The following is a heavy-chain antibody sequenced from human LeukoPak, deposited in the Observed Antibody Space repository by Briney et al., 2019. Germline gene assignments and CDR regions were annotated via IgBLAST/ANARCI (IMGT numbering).Heavy chain of an antibody. CDR3: ADPPSDY. J-gene: IGHJ4*02. CDR1: GFKFNEKW. Sequence: GGSLRLSCVACGFKFNEKWMTWVRQAPGKGLEWVANINQDGNEQFYVDSVNGRFTISRDNAKNSLYLEMSGLRAEDTAVYYCADPPSDYWGQGTLVAVSS. V-gene: IGHV3-7*01. CDR2: INQDGNEQ.